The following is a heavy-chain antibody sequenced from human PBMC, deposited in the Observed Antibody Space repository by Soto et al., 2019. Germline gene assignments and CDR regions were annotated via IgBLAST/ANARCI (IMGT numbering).Heavy chain of an antibody. V-gene: IGHV4-31*03. CDR3: ATSYGSGSYYSFDY. J-gene: IGHJ4*02. D-gene: IGHD3-10*01. CDR2: IYYSGST. CDR1: GGSISSGGYY. Sequence: SETLSLTCTVSGGSISSGGYYWSWIRQHPGKGLEWIGYIYYSGSTYYNPSLKSRVTISVDTSKNQFSLKLSSVTAADTAVYYCATSYGSGSYYSFDYWGQGTLVTVSS.